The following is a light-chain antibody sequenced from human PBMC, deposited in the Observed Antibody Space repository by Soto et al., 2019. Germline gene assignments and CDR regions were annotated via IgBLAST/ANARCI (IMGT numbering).Light chain of an antibody. V-gene: IGKV3-20*01. Sequence: EIVLTQSPGTLSLSPGERATLSCRASQTISSNFLGWYQQTPGQAPRLLIYGASSRATGIPDRFSGSGSGTDFTLTISRLEPEDFAVYYCQQYRSLSMTFGPGTKVDIK. J-gene: IGKJ3*01. CDR1: QTISSNF. CDR2: GAS. CDR3: QQYRSLSMT.